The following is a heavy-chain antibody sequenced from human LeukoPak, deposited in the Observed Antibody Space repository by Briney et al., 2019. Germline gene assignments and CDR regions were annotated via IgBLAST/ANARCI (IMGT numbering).Heavy chain of an antibody. D-gene: IGHD2-2*01. V-gene: IGHV1-69*01. CDR3: ARDGGLGDIVVVPAAMEGYYGMDV. CDR2: IIPIFGTA. Sequence: SVKVSCKASGGTFGSYAISWVRQAPGQGLEWMGGIIPIFGTANYAQKLQGRVTITADESTSTAYMELSSLRSEDTAVYYCARDGGLGDIVVVPAAMEGYYGMDVWGKGTTVTVSS. J-gene: IGHJ6*04. CDR1: GGTFGSYA.